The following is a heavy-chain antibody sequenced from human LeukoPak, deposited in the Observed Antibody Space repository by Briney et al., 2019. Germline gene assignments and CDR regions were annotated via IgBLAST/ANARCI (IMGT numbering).Heavy chain of an antibody. Sequence: PGGSLRLSCAASGLTISDHQMDWVRQAPGTWLEWVGRSRKKGNTYTTEYAASVKGRITISRDDSKNSLYLQLNSLKTEDTAVYYCARATYSGSSDAFDIWGQGTMVTVSS. CDR2: SRKKGNTYTT. J-gene: IGHJ3*02. V-gene: IGHV3-72*01. CDR3: ARATYSGSSDAFDI. CDR1: GLTISDHQ. D-gene: IGHD1-26*01.